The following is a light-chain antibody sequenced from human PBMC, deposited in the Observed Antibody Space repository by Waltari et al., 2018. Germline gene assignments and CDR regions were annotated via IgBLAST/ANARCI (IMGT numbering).Light chain of an antibody. V-gene: IGKV1-5*03. J-gene: IGKJ1*01. CDR3: QQYNHYPWT. CDR2: KTS. CDR1: QGISEW. Sequence: IQMTQSPSTLSASVGDRVTITCRASQGISEWLAWYQQKPGKAPKLLMYKTSTLQGGVPSKFSGGGSDTEFTLTISRLQPDDFATYYCQQYNHYPWTFGPGTKVEVK.